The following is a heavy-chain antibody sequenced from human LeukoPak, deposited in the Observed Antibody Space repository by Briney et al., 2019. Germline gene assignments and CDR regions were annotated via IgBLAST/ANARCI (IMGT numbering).Heavy chain of an antibody. CDR3: ARGGSYYPYYYYGMDV. CDR1: GGTFSSYA. CDR2: IIPIFGTA. D-gene: IGHD1-26*01. Sequence: GASVKVPCKASGGTFSSYAISWVRQAPGQGLEWMGGIIPIFGTANYAQKFQGRVTITADESTSTAYMELSSLRSEDTAVYYCARGGSYYPYYYYGMDVWGQGTTVTVSS. V-gene: IGHV1-69*13. J-gene: IGHJ6*02.